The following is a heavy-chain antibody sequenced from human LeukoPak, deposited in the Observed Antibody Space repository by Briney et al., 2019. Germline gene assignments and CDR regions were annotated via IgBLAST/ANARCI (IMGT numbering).Heavy chain of an antibody. CDR2: ITIDGSST. V-gene: IGHV3-74*03. CDR3: TRDRFYAMDA. Sequence: GGSLRLSCVASTVISRNSWMHWVRQAPGKGLVWVSRITIDGSSTAYADFVKGRFTISRDSAKNTPYLQVNSLRAEDTAVYYCTRDRFYAMDAWGQGTTVTV. J-gene: IGHJ6*02. CDR1: TVISRNSW.